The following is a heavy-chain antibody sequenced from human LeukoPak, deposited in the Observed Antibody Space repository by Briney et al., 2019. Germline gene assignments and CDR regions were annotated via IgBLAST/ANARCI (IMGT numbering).Heavy chain of an antibody. Sequence: GETLKISCKGSGYNFTSYWIGWVRQMPGKGLEWMGIIYPGDSDTRYSPSFQGQVTISADKSISTAYLQWSSLKASDTAMYYCARQIAAAGTWSDYWGQGTLVTVSS. D-gene: IGHD6-13*01. J-gene: IGHJ4*02. CDR1: GYNFTSYW. CDR2: IYPGDSDT. CDR3: ARQIAAAGTWSDY. V-gene: IGHV5-51*01.